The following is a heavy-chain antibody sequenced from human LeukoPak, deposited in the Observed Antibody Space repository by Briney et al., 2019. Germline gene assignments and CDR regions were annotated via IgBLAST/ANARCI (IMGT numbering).Heavy chain of an antibody. J-gene: IGHJ3*02. CDR2: IYWDDDK. V-gene: IGHV2-5*02. D-gene: IGHD4-17*01. CDR3: AHRTTMTTVTPSAFDI. CDR1: GFSLSTSGVG. Sequence: SGPTLVKPTQTLTLTCTFSGFSLSTSGVGVGWIRQPPGKALEWLALIYWDDDKRYSPSLKSRLTTTKDTSKNQVVLTMTNMDPVDTATYYCAHRTTMTTVTPSAFDIWGQGTMVTVSS.